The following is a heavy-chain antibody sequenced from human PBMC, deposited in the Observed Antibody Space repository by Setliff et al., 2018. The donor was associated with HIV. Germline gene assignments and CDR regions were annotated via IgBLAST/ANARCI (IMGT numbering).Heavy chain of an antibody. Sequence: ASVKVSCKASGYTFTSYAMHWVRQAPGQRLEWMGWINAGNGNTKYSQDFTGRFVLTVDSSVSTAYLQINDLEIEDTAIYFCAREVLLGDMSFPNNWGQGTLVTVSS. J-gene: IGHJ4*02. V-gene: IGHV7-4-1*02. CDR1: GYTFTSYA. CDR3: AREVLLGDMSFPNN. CDR2: INAGNGNT. D-gene: IGHD3-16*01.